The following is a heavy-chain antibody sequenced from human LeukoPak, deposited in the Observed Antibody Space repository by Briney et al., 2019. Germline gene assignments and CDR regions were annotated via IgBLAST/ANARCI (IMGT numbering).Heavy chain of an antibody. CDR3: ESPRGAGVGY. Sequence: GGSLSLSCAASGFTFSSYAMSWVRQAPGKGREWVSGISGSGGSVYYADSVKGRFTISRDNSKNTLYLQMNSLRAEDTAVYYCESPRGAGVGYWGQGTLVTVSS. CDR2: ISGSGGSV. J-gene: IGHJ4*02. CDR1: GFTFSSYA. D-gene: IGHD3-10*01. V-gene: IGHV3-23*01.